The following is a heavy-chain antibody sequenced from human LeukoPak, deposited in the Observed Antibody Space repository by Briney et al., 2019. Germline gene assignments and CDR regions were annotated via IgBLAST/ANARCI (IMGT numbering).Heavy chain of an antibody. D-gene: IGHD6-13*01. J-gene: IGHJ6*02. CDR3: AKGSGIAAAGRYYYYGLDV. V-gene: IGHV3-23*01. CDR2: ISGSGGST. Sequence: PGGSLRLSCAASGFTVSSNYMSWVRQTPGKGLEWVSVISGSGGSTYYADSVKGRFTISRDNFENTLYLQMNSLRAEDTAVYFCAKGSGIAAAGRYYYYGLDVWGQGTTVTVSS. CDR1: GFTVSSNY.